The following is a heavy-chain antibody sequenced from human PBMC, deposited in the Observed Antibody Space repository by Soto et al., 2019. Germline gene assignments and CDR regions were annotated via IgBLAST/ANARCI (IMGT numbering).Heavy chain of an antibody. V-gene: IGHV3-23*01. CDR2: ISGSGGST. CDR1: GFTFSSYA. Sequence: GSLRLSCAASGFTFSSYAMSWVRQAPGKGLEWVSAISGSGGSTYYADSVKGRFTISRDNSKNTLYLQMNSLRAEDTAVYYCAKLPLGVNEGCSGGSCYPSEGYRGQGTLVTVSS. J-gene: IGHJ4*02. CDR3: AKLPLGVNEGCSGGSCYPSEGY. D-gene: IGHD2-15*01.